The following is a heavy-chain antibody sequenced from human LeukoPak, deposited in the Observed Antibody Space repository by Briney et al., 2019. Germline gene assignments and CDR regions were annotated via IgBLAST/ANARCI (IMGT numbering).Heavy chain of an antibody. D-gene: IGHD2-15*01. CDR1: GFTFSSYS. Sequence: PGGSLRLSCAASGFTFSSYSMNWVRQAPGKGLEWVSSISSSSSYIYYADSVKGRFTISRDNAKNSLYLQMNSLRAEDTAVYYCARGNSGYCSGSNCYSPFDYWGQGTLVTVSS. J-gene: IGHJ4*02. CDR2: ISSSSSYI. CDR3: ARGNSGYCSGSNCYSPFDY. V-gene: IGHV3-21*01.